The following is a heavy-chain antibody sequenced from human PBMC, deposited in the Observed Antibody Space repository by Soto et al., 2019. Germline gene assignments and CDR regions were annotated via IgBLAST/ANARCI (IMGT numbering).Heavy chain of an antibody. Sequence: QVQVVQSGAEVKKPGASVKVSCKAAGYTITSYYFHWVRQAPGQGLEWMGIINPGDGRTNYAQKFQGRVTMTRDTSTNTVYMDLSSLRSEDTAVYYCAKSYLQSRPIDYWGQGTLVTVSS. CDR2: INPGDGRT. CDR1: GYTITSYY. V-gene: IGHV1-46*01. J-gene: IGHJ4*02. D-gene: IGHD3-16*01. CDR3: AKSYLQSRPIDY.